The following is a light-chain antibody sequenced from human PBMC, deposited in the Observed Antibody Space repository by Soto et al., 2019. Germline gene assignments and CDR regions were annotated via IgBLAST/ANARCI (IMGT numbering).Light chain of an antibody. Sequence: QSVLTQPPSVSGAPGQRVTISCTGSSSNIGAGYDVHWYHQLPGKAPKLLIYANNNRPSGVPDRFSGSKSGTSASLAITGLQAEDEADYYCQSYDSSLSGVFGGGTKLTVL. V-gene: IGLV1-40*01. CDR2: ANN. CDR3: QSYDSSLSGV. CDR1: SSNIGAGYD. J-gene: IGLJ2*01.